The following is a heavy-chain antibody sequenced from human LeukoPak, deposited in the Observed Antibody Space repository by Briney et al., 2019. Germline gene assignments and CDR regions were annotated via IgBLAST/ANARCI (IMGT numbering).Heavy chain of an antibody. CDR3: ARDPAGRNWGTFDI. CDR2: IYTSGST. V-gene: IGHV4-4*08. J-gene: IGHJ3*02. D-gene: IGHD7-27*01. CDR1: GGSISSYY. Sequence: SETLSLTCTVSGGSISSYYWSWIRQPPGKGLEWIGRIYTSGSTNYNPSLKSRVTISVDTSKNQFSLKLSSVTAADTAVYYCARDPAGRNWGTFDIWGQGTMVTVSS.